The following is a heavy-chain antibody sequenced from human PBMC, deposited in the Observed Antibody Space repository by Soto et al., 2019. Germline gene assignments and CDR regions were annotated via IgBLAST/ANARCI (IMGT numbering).Heavy chain of an antibody. CDR1: GFTFSSYG. Sequence: QVQLVESGGGVVQPGRSLRLSCAASGFTFSSYGMHWVRQAPGKGPEWVAVIWYDGSNKYYADSVKGRFTISRDNSKNTLYLQMNSLRAEDTAVYYCARGSPHFDYWGQGTLVTVSS. J-gene: IGHJ4*02. CDR2: IWYDGSNK. D-gene: IGHD6-13*01. CDR3: ARGSPHFDY. V-gene: IGHV3-33*01.